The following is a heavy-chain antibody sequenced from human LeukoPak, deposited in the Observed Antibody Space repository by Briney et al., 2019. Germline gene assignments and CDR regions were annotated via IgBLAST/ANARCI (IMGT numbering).Heavy chain of an antibody. J-gene: IGHJ5*02. Sequence: NTSETLSLTCAVYGGSFSGYYWSWIRQPPGKGLEWIGEINHSGSTNYNPSLKSRVTISVDTSKNQFSLKLSSVTAADTAVYYCARGKSSVWFGELRWFDPWGQGTLVTVSS. D-gene: IGHD3-10*01. V-gene: IGHV4-34*01. CDR1: GGSFSGYY. CDR2: INHSGST. CDR3: ARGKSSVWFGELRWFDP.